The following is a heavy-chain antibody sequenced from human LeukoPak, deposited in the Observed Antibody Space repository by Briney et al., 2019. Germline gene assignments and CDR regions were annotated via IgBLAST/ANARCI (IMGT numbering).Heavy chain of an antibody. CDR3: ARSEGLMVYATSSPFDY. CDR2: IYPGDSDT. J-gene: IGHJ4*02. CDR1: GYSFTSYW. D-gene: IGHD2-8*01. Sequence: GESLKISCKGSGYSFTSYWIGWVRQMPGKGLEWMGIIYPGDSDTRYRPSFQGQVTISADKSISTAYLQWSSLKASDTAMYYCARSEGLMVYATSSPFDYWGQGTLVTVSS. V-gene: IGHV5-51*01.